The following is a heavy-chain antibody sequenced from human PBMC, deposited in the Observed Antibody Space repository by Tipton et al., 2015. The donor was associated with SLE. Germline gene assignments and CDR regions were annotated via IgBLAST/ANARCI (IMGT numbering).Heavy chain of an antibody. J-gene: IGHJ6*02. CDR1: GFTVRTMY. CDR2: IYSDGST. V-gene: IGHV3-66*01. CDR3: ARCRGGHYGMDV. D-gene: IGHD3-10*01. Sequence: LSLTCAASGFTVRTMYMNWVRQAPGKGLEWVSLIYSDGSTDYADSVKGRFTISRDNFKNTLYLQINSLRGEDTAVYYCARCRGGHYGMDVWGQGTTVTVSS.